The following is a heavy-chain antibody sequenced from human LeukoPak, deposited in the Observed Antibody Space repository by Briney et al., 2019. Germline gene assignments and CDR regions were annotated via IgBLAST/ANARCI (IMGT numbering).Heavy chain of an antibody. CDR3: ARGDRVGVTTGHFDY. CDR2: ISASSSI. V-gene: IGHV3-23*01. J-gene: IGHJ4*02. D-gene: IGHD1-26*01. Sequence: GGSLRLSCAASGFTFSSYAMNWVRQAPGKGLEWVSGISASSSIYYADSVKGRFTISRDNSKNTLYLQVNSLRADDTAVYYCARGDRVGVTTGHFDYWGQGTLVTVSS. CDR1: GFTFSSYA.